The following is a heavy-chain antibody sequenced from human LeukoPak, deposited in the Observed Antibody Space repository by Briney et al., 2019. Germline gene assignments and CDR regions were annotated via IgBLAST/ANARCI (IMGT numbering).Heavy chain of an antibody. CDR2: IYTSGST. J-gene: IGHJ4*02. CDR1: GASISRYY. D-gene: IGHD6-19*01. Sequence: PSETLSLTSTVAGASISRYYWSWIRQPAGKGLEWIGRIYTSGSTNCSSSLKSRFTMSVDTSQNQFCLKLSSVTAADTAVYYCARDRGYSSGYGVDYWGQGTLVTVSS. V-gene: IGHV4-4*07. CDR3: ARDRGYSSGYGVDY.